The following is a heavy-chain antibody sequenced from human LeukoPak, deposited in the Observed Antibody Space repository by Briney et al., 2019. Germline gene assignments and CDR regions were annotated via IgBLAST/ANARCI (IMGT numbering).Heavy chain of an antibody. CDR3: ARHIGGGIEDMDV. V-gene: IGHV4-59*08. D-gene: IGHD3-16*02. Sequence: DPSETLSLTCTVSGGSIGTYYWSWVRQSPGTGLEWIGYIYVTGTRYHPYLQSRVTISVDRSRNQFFLKMTSVTAADTAVYYCARHIGGGIEDMDVWGRGTKVTVSS. J-gene: IGHJ6*03. CDR2: IYVTGT. CDR1: GGSIGTYY.